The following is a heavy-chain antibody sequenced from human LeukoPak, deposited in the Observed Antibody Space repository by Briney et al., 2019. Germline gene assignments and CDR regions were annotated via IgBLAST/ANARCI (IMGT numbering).Heavy chain of an antibody. D-gene: IGHD4/OR15-4a*01. CDR1: GFSFSDSY. CDR2: ITSSGTTT. Sequence: GGSLRLSCSASGFSFSDSYMSWFRLSPEKGLEWIAYITSSGTTTEYADSVKGRFSISRVNAKNSLYLQMNSLRPEDTAVYYCGRDPDYGDPYWGQGTLVTVSS. CDR3: GRDPDYGDPY. J-gene: IGHJ4*02. V-gene: IGHV3-11*01.